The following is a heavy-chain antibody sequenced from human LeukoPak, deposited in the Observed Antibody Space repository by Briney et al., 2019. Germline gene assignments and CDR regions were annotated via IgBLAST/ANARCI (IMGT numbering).Heavy chain of an antibody. CDR1: GFTFSSYA. J-gene: IGHJ5*02. CDR2: ISGSGGST. V-gene: IGHV3-23*01. D-gene: IGHD6-13*01. CDR3: AKDPYSSSWYNWFDP. Sequence: GGSLRLSCAASGFTFSSYAMSWVRQAPGKGLEWVSAISGSGGSTYYADSVKGRFTISRDNSKNTLYLQVNSLRAEDTAVYHCAKDPYSSSWYNWFDPWGQGTLVTVSS.